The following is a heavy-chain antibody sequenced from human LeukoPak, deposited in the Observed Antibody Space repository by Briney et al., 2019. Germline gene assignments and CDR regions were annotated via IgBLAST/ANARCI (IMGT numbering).Heavy chain of an antibody. CDR2: INQDGSGK. D-gene: IGHD1-1*01. CDR1: GFIVSHNY. Sequence: GGSLRLSCAASGFIVSHNYMTWVRQAPRKGLEWVANINQDGSGKYYVDSVRGRFTISRDNAKNSLYLQMNSLRVEDTAMYYCVRDFSLTRLERPFDYWGQGTLVTVSS. CDR3: VRDFSLTRLERPFDY. J-gene: IGHJ4*02. V-gene: IGHV3-7*01.